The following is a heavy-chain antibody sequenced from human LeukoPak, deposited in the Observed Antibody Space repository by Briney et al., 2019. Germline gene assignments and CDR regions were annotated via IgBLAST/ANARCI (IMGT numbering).Heavy chain of an antibody. J-gene: IGHJ4*02. CDR3: ARHENYDFWSGYYQNDY. CDR2: IYPGDSNS. CDR1: GYGFTSYW. V-gene: IGHV5-51*01. D-gene: IGHD3-3*01. Sequence: GESLKISCRGSGYGFTSYWIVWVRQMPGKGLEWMGVIYPGDSNSRYSPSFQGQVTISADNSISTAYLQWSSLKASDTAMYYCARHENYDFWSGYYQNDYWGQGTLVTVSS.